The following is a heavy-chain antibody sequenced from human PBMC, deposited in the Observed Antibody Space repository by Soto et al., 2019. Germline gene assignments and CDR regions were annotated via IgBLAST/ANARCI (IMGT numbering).Heavy chain of an antibody. CDR3: ARRGAFDY. Sequence: QVQLVESGGGVVQPGRSLRLSCAASGFTFSSYAMHWVRQAPGKGLEWVAVISYDGSNKYYADSVKGRFTISRDNSKNTLYLQMNSLRAEDTAVYYCARRGAFDYWGQGTLVTVSS. D-gene: IGHD3-16*01. CDR2: ISYDGSNK. CDR1: GFTFSSYA. V-gene: IGHV3-30-3*01. J-gene: IGHJ4*02.